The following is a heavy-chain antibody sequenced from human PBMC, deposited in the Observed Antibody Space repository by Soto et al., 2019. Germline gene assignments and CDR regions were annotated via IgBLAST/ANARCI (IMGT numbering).Heavy chain of an antibody. J-gene: IGHJ6*02. V-gene: IGHV3-23*01. CDR1: GFTFSSYA. Sequence: PGGSLRLSCAASGFTFSSYAMSWVRQAPGKGLEWVSAISGSGGSTYYADSVKGRFTISRDNSKNTLYLQMNSLRAEDTAVYYCAKPRGRGYYYGMDVWGQGTTVTVSS. CDR2: ISGSGGST. D-gene: IGHD3-10*01. CDR3: AKPRGRGYYYGMDV.